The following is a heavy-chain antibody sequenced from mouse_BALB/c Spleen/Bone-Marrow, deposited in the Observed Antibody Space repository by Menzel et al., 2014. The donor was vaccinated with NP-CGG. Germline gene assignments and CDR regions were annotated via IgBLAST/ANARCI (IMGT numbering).Heavy chain of an antibody. J-gene: IGHJ4*01. CDR2: IDPSDSYT. CDR1: GYTFTSYW. Sequence: VQLQQSGAELVKPGASVKMSCKASGYTFTSYWMHWVRQRPGQGLEWIGVIDPSDSYTSYIQKFKDKATLTVDTSSSTAYMQLSSLTSEDSAVYYCTRDAMDYWGQGTSVTVSS. V-gene: IGHV1S127*01. CDR3: TRDAMDY.